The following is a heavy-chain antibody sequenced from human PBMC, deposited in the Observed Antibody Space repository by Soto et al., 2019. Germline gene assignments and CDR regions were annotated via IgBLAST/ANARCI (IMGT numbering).Heavy chain of an antibody. Sequence: PGGSLRLSCAASGFPFTNYDMNWVRQAPGKGLEWVSSISGGGGRTYYADSVKGRCAISRDNSENTLFLQLNGLRSEDTAVYYCAKGALASGGYDLDYWGPGTLVTVSS. CDR2: ISGGGGRT. CDR3: AKGALASGGYDLDY. D-gene: IGHD5-12*01. CDR1: GFPFTNYD. V-gene: IGHV3-23*01. J-gene: IGHJ4*02.